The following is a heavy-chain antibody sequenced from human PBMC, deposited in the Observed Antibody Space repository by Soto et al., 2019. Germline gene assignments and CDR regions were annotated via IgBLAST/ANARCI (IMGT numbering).Heavy chain of an antibody. J-gene: IGHJ4*02. CDR2: IVPMFGTS. Sequence: QERLVQSGAEVRKPGSSVKVSCKVTGGTSTRYAINWVRQAPGQGLEWMGGIVPMFGTSKYAQKFQGRVTITADTATNIAYMELRSLRSEDTAVYYCNRGSEYDLWRGYLWGQGTLVSVSS. D-gene: IGHD3-3*01. CDR3: NRGSEYDLWRGYL. CDR1: GGTSTRYA. V-gene: IGHV1-69*06.